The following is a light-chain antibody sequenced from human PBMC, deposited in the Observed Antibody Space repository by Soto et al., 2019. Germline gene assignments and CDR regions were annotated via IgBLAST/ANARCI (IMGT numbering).Light chain of an antibody. CDR2: EVS. Sequence: QSALAQPASVSGSPGQSITISCTGTSSDIGAYNYVSWYQQHPGQAPKLMIFEVSNRPSGVSNRFSGSKSGSTASLTISGLQPDDEADYYCGSYSGRDTVVFGTGTQLTVL. J-gene: IGLJ1*01. V-gene: IGLV2-14*01. CDR3: GSYSGRDTVV. CDR1: SSDIGAYNY.